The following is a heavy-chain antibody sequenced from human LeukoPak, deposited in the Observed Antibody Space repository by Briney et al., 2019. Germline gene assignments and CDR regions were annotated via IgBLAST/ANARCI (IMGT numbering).Heavy chain of an antibody. CDR1: GGSISSSSYY. CDR3: ARKTNWFDP. Sequence: PSETLSLTCTVSGGSISSSSYYWGWIRQPPGKGLEWIGSIYYSGSTYHNPSLKSRVTISVDTSKNQFSLKLSSVTAADTAVYYCARKTNWFDPWGQGTLVTVSS. CDR2: IYYSGST. V-gene: IGHV4-39*07. J-gene: IGHJ5*02.